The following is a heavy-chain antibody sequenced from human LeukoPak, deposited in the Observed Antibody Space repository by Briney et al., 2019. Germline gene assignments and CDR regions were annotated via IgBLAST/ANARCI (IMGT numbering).Heavy chain of an antibody. D-gene: IGHD3-9*01. J-gene: IGHJ4*02. Sequence: GGSLRLSCAASGFTFSLYWMNWVRRAPGKGLEWVANIKQDGSEKNYVDSVKGRFTISRDNAKNSLYLQMNNLRVEDTAMYYCAGGTGFVIKDWGQGTLVTVSS. CDR2: IKQDGSEK. CDR1: GFTFSLYW. CDR3: AGGTGFVIKD. V-gene: IGHV3-7*03.